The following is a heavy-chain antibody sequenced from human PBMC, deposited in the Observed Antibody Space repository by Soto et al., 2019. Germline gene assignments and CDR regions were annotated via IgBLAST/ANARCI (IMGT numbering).Heavy chain of an antibody. Sequence: GGSLRLSCAASGFTFSSYGMHWVRQAPGKGLEWVAVISYDGSNKYYGDSVKGRFTISRDNSKNTLYLQMNSLRAEDTAVYYCANDSSSTVGWFDPWGQGTLVTVSS. CDR3: ANDSSSTVGWFDP. D-gene: IGHD2-2*01. J-gene: IGHJ5*02. CDR1: GFTFSSYG. CDR2: ISYDGSNK. V-gene: IGHV3-30*18.